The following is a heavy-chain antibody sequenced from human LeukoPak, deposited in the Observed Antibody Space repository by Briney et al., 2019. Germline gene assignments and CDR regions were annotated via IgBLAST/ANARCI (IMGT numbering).Heavy chain of an antibody. V-gene: IGHV3-21*04. J-gene: IGHJ1*01. Sequence: GGSLRLSCAASGFTFSSYSMTWVRQAPGKGLEWVSSISSSSSYIYYADSVRGRFTISRDNAKNSLYLQMNSLRAEDTAVYYCARDPSIAAAGFAEYFQHWGQGTLVTVSS. CDR2: ISSSSSYI. D-gene: IGHD6-13*01. CDR3: ARDPSIAAAGFAEYFQH. CDR1: GFTFSSYS.